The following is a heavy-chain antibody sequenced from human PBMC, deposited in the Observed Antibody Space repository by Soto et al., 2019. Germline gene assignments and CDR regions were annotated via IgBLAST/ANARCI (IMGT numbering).Heavy chain of an antibody. V-gene: IGHV3-30*18. D-gene: IGHD3-3*01. CDR1: GFTFSSYG. CDR2: ISYDGSNK. CDR3: AKDRVDFWSGANYFDY. Sequence: PGGSLRLSCAASGFTFSSYGMHWVRQAPGKGLEWVAVISYDGSNKYHADSVKGRFTISRDNSKNTLYLQMNSLRAEDTAVYYCAKDRVDFWSGANYFDYWGQGTLVTVSS. J-gene: IGHJ4*02.